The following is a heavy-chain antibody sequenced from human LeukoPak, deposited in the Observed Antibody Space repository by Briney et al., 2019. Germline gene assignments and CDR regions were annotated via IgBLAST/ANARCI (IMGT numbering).Heavy chain of an antibody. CDR2: IYSSGST. D-gene: IGHD3-22*01. CDR1: GGSISQFY. Sequence: ETLSLTCTVSGGSISQFYWRWTRHPAGKGLEWLGRIYSSGSTNYNPSLKSRVTISVDTYKNQFSLKLSSVTAADTAVYYCARSLPDSSGKPWFDPWGQGTLVTVSS. CDR3: ARSLPDSSGKPWFDP. V-gene: IGHV4-4*07. J-gene: IGHJ5*02.